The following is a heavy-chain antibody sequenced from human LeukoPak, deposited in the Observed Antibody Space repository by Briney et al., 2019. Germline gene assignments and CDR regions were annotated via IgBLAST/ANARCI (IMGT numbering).Heavy chain of an antibody. J-gene: IGHJ5*02. CDR1: GGSISSYY. CDR3: ARERASYGSGNNWFDP. CDR2: IYYSGST. Sequence: SETLSLTCTVSGGSISSYYWSWIRQPPGKGLEWIGYIYYSGSTNYNPSLKSRVTISVDTSKNQFSLKLSSVTAADTAVYYCARERASYGSGNNWFDPWGQGALVTVSS. V-gene: IGHV4-59*01. D-gene: IGHD3-10*01.